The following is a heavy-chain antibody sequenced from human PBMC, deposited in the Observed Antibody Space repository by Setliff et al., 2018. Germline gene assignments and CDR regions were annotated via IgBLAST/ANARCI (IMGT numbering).Heavy chain of an antibody. CDR3: AKDRSSGWPDIDY. CDR2: IYSGGST. CDR1: GFTVSSNY. J-gene: IGHJ4*02. D-gene: IGHD6-19*01. Sequence: GGSLRLSCAASGFTVSSNYMSWVRQAPGKGLEWVSVIYSGGSTYYADSVKGRFTISRDNSKNTLYLQMNSLRAEDTAVYYCAKDRSSGWPDIDYWGQGQWSPSPQ. V-gene: IGHV3-53*01.